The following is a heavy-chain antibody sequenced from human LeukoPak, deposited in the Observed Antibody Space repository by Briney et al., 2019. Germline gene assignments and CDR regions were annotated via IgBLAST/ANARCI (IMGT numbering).Heavy chain of an antibody. J-gene: IGHJ5*02. CDR3: ARGGADYCSSTSCYVSSWFDP. V-gene: IGHV4-34*01. Sequence: SETLSLTCAVYGGSFSGYYWSWIRQPPGKGLEWIGEINHSVSTNYNPSLKSRVTISVDTSKNQFSLKLSSVTAADTAVYYCARGGADYCSSTSCYVSSWFDPWGQGTLVTVSS. CDR1: GGSFSGYY. D-gene: IGHD2-2*01. CDR2: INHSVST.